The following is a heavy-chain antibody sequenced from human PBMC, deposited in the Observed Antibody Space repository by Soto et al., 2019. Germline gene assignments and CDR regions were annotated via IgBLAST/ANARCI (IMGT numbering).Heavy chain of an antibody. CDR3: AADLNVNYGDPYFYYYGMDV. Sequence: GASVKVSCKASGFTFTSSAVQWVRQARGQRLEWIGWIVVGSGSTNYAQKFQERVTITRDMSTSTAYMELSSLRSEDTAVYYCAADLNVNYGDPYFYYYGMDVWGQGTTVTVSS. J-gene: IGHJ6*02. D-gene: IGHD4-17*01. CDR1: GFTFTSSA. CDR2: IVVGSGST. V-gene: IGHV1-58*01.